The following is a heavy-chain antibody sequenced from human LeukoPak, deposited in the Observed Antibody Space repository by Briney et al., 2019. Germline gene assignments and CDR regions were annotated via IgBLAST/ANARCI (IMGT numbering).Heavy chain of an antibody. V-gene: IGHV3-74*01. CDR2: INDDGSST. CDR3: ARVRRIDFYYYYGMDV. CDR1: GFTFSSYW. J-gene: IGHJ6*02. D-gene: IGHD3-3*02. Sequence: GGSLRLSCAASGFTFSSYWMYWVRQAPGKGLVWVSHINDDGSSTTYADSVKGRFTISRDIAKNTLYLQMNSRRAEDTAVYYCARVRRIDFYYYYGMDVWGQGTTVTVSS.